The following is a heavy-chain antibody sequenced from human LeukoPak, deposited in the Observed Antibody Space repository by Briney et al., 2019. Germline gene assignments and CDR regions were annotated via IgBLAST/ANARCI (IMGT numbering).Heavy chain of an antibody. Sequence: PSQTLSLTCTVSGGSFSTFYWSWIRQPPGKGLEWIGYISYTGSTNYNPSLKSRVTISVDASKNRFSLKVTSVTAADTAVYYCARAIGIYSSSDYWGQGTLVTVSS. J-gene: IGHJ4*02. V-gene: IGHV4-59*08. CDR1: GGSFSTFY. CDR3: ARAIGIYSSSDY. D-gene: IGHD2-21*01. CDR2: ISYTGST.